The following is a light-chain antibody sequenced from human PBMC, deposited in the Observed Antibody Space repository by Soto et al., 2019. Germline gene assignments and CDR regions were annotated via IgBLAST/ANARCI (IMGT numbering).Light chain of an antibody. V-gene: IGKV4-1*01. Sequence: DIVMTQSPDSLAVSLGERATINCKSSQSVLYSSNNKNYLAWYQQKPGQPPKLLIYWASTRESGVPDRFSGSGSGTDFTLTISSLQAEYVAVYYCQHSETFGQGTKLEIK. J-gene: IGKJ2*01. CDR1: QSVLYSSNNKNY. CDR2: WAS. CDR3: QHSET.